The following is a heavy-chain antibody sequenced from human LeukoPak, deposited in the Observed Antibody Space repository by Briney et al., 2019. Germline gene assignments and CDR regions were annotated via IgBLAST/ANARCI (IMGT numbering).Heavy chain of an antibody. J-gene: IGHJ5*02. CDR3: ARDGMVRGVILPLGFDP. CDR1: GGTFSSYA. D-gene: IGHD3-10*01. Sequence: WASVKVSCKASGGTFSSYAISWVRQAPGQGLEWMGRIIPIFGTANYAQKFQGRVAITTDESTSTAYMELSSLRSEDTAVYYCARDGMVRGVILPLGFDPWGQGTLVTVSS. CDR2: IIPIFGTA. V-gene: IGHV1-69*05.